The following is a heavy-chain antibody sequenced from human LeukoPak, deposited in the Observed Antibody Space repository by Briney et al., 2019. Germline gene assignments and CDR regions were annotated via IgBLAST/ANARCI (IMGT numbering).Heavy chain of an antibody. CDR3: ARGSGIKWFDY. V-gene: IGHV3-30*19. Sequence: PGGSLRLSCAASGITFRSYGMHWVRQAPGKGLEWVAVISYDGSNKYYADSVKGRFTISRDNSKNTLYLQMNSLRAEDTAVYYCARGSGIKWFDYWGQGTLVTVSS. J-gene: IGHJ4*02. D-gene: IGHD5-12*01. CDR1: GITFRSYG. CDR2: ISYDGSNK.